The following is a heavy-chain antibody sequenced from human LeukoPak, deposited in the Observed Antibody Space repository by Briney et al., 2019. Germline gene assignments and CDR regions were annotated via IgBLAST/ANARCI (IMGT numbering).Heavy chain of an antibody. J-gene: IGHJ6*03. CDR3: ARGGYCGGDCYLGDYYYYYYMDV. CDR2: INPSGGST. V-gene: IGHV1-46*01. CDR1: GYTFTSYY. Sequence: GASVKVSCKASGYTFTSYYMHWVRQAPGQGLEWMGIINPSGGSTSYAQKFQGRVTMTRDMSTSTVYMELSSLRSEDTAVYYCARGGYCGGDCYLGDYYYYYYMDVWGKGTMVTVSS. D-gene: IGHD2-21*02.